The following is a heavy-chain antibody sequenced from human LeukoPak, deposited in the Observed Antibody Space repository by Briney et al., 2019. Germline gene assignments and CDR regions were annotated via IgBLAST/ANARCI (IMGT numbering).Heavy chain of an antibody. CDR1: GVSIRSGDYC. J-gene: IGHJ4*02. Sequence: SETLSLTCTVSGVSIRSGDYCWSWIRQHPGKGLEWIGYIYYSGSTYYTPSLKSRVTFSLDTSKNQFSLRMTSVTAADTAVYYCARAALRDDRSSYDYYWGQGTLVTVSS. CDR2: IYYSGST. V-gene: IGHV4-31*03. CDR3: ARAALRDDRSSYDYY. D-gene: IGHD3-22*01.